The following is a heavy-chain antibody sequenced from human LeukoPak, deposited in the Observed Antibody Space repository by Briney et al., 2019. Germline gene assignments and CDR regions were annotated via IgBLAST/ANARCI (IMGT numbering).Heavy chain of an antibody. D-gene: IGHD3-22*01. Sequence: PSETLSLTCTVSGGSISSYYWSWIRQPPGKGLEWIGYIYYSGSTNYNPSLKSRVTISVGTSKNQFSLKLSSVTAADTAVYYCARRRTMITPNWFDPWGQGTLVTVSS. J-gene: IGHJ5*02. V-gene: IGHV4-59*12. CDR2: IYYSGST. CDR3: ARRRTMITPNWFDP. CDR1: GGSISSYY.